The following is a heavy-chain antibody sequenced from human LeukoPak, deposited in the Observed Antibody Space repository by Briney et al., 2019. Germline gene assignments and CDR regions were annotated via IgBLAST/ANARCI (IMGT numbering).Heavy chain of an antibody. CDR3: ARAGSHYYDSSGYYGNWFDP. D-gene: IGHD3-22*01. V-gene: IGHV1-18*01. J-gene: IGHJ5*02. Sequence: ASVKVSCKASGYTFTSYGISWVRQAPGQGLEWMGWISAYNGNTNYAQKLQGRVTMTTDTSTSTAHMELSRLRSDDTAVYYRARAGSHYYDSSGYYGNWFDPWGQGTLVTVSS. CDR1: GYTFTSYG. CDR2: ISAYNGNT.